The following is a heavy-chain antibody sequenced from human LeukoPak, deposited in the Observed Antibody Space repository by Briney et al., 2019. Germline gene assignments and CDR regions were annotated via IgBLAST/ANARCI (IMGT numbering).Heavy chain of an antibody. D-gene: IGHD3-10*01. J-gene: IGHJ3*02. CDR1: GGSISSYY. V-gene: IGHV4-59*01. CDR3: ARESASGSGSYSLAFDI. CDR2: IYYSGST. Sequence: SETLSLTCTVSGGSISSYYWSWIRQPPGKGLEWIGYIYYSGSTNYNPSLKSRVTISVDTSKNQFSLKLSSVTAADTAVYYCARESASGSGSYSLAFDIWGKGKMVTVSS.